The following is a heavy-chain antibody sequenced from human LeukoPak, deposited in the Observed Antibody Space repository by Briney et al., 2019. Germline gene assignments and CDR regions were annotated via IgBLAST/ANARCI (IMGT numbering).Heavy chain of an antibody. CDR2: IKQDGSEK. D-gene: IGHD3-3*01. J-gene: IGHJ6*02. Sequence: GGSLRLSCAASGFTFSSYWMSWGRQAPGTGLEWVANIKQDGSEKYYVDSVKGRFTISRDNAKNSLYLQMNSLRAEDTAVYYCARRAYDFWSGPPGYYGMDVWGQGTTVTVSS. V-gene: IGHV3-7*01. CDR1: GFTFSSYW. CDR3: ARRAYDFWSGPPGYYGMDV.